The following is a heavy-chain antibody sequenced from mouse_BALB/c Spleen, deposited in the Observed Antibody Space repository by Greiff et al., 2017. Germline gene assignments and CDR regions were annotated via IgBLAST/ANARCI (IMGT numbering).Heavy chain of an antibody. Sequence: DVHLVESGGGLVQPGGSRKLSCAASGFTFSSFGMHWVRQAPEKGLEWVAYISSGSSTIYYADTVKGRFTISRDNPKNTLFLQMTSLRSEDTAMYYCARSAHYSYYAMDYWGQGTSVTVSS. D-gene: IGHD1-2*01. CDR2: ISSGSSTI. V-gene: IGHV5-17*02. CDR3: ARSAHYSYYAMDY. CDR1: GFTFSSFG. J-gene: IGHJ4*01.